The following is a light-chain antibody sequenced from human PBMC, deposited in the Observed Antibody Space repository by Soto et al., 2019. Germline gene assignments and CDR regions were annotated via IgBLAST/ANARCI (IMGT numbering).Light chain of an antibody. CDR3: QQRSNWPTT. Sequence: EIVLTQSPATLSLSPGVRATLSCRASQSVSSYLAWYQQRPGQAPRLLIYEASNRATGIPARFSGSGSGTDFTLTISSLEPEDFALYYCQQRSNWPTTFGQGTKVEIK. CDR2: EAS. CDR1: QSVSSY. V-gene: IGKV3-11*01. J-gene: IGKJ1*01.